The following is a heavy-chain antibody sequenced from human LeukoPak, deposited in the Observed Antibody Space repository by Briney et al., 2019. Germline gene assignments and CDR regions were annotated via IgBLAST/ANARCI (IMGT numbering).Heavy chain of an antibody. CDR3: ARDLSHYDILTGLDY. J-gene: IGHJ4*02. Sequence: GGSLRLSCAASGFTFSTYAMHWVRQAPGKGLEWVAVISYDGRNKYYADSVKGRFTISRDNSKNTLYLQMNSLRAEDMAVYYCARDLSHYDILTGLDYWGQGTLVTISS. CDR1: GFTFSTYA. V-gene: IGHV3-30*04. CDR2: ISYDGRNK. D-gene: IGHD3-9*01.